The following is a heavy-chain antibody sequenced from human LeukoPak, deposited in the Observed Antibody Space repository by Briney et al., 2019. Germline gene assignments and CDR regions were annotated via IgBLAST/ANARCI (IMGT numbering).Heavy chain of an antibody. V-gene: IGHV1-2*02. J-gene: IGHJ4*02. CDR3: ATYTSAIQYFLY. CDR2: VNPSRGAR. D-gene: IGHD6-19*01. CDR1: GYSFTDYY. Sequence: ASVQVSSKASGYSFTDYYIHWVRQAPAHGPAWMGWVNPSRGARKYAQKFQDRVTMTRDTSLSTAYLELSGLTSDDPAVYYCATYTSAIQYFLYWGRGTLVTVSS.